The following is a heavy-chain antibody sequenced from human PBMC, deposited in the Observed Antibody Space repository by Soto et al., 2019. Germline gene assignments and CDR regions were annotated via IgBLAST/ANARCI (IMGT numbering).Heavy chain of an antibody. V-gene: IGHV3-23*01. CDR2: ISGSGGST. Sequence: GGSLRLSCAASGFTFSSYAMRWVRQAPGKGLEWVSAISGSGGSTYYADSVKGGFTISRENSKNTLYLQMNSLRAEDTAVYYCAKDGMIVVVIADYWGQGTLVTGSS. D-gene: IGHD3-22*01. J-gene: IGHJ4*02. CDR1: GFTFSSYA. CDR3: AKDGMIVVVIADY.